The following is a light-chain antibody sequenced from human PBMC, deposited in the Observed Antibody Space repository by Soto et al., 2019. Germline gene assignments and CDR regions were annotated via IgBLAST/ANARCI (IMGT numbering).Light chain of an antibody. CDR1: SGHNTYA. Sequence: QLVLTQSPSASASLGASVKLTCTLSSGHNTYAIAWHQQQPGKGPRYIMKLNSDGSHSRGGGITDRFSGSSSGAERYLIISRLQPEDEADYYCQTWDTALRGVFGGGTKLTVL. J-gene: IGLJ3*02. CDR3: QTWDTALRGV. CDR2: LNSDGSH. V-gene: IGLV4-69*01.